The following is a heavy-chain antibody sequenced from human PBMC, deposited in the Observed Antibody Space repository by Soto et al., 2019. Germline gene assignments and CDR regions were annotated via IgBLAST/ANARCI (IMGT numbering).Heavy chain of an antibody. V-gene: IGHV4-30-2*01. Sequence: PSETLSLTCTVSGGSINSGDYSWSWIRQPPGKGLEWIGYIYHSGSTYYNPSLKSRVTISVDTSKNQFSLKLSSVTAADTAVYYCARHPKPSGFSDYWGQGTLVTVSS. CDR2: IYHSGST. CDR1: GGSINSGDYS. J-gene: IGHJ4*02. CDR3: ARHPKPSGFSDY.